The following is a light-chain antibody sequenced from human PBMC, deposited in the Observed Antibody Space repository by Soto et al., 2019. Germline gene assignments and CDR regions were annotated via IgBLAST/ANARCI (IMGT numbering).Light chain of an antibody. CDR1: QTVNSTF. CDR3: LQSGRLPTT. J-gene: IGKJ3*01. V-gene: IGKV3-20*01. Sequence: EIVLTQSPGTLSLSPGERATLSCRASQTVNSTFLAWYQQRRAQAPRLLLYGASNRATGIPDRFSGSGSGTDFTLTISRLEPEDFTVYYCLQSGRLPTTFGPGTEV. CDR2: GAS.